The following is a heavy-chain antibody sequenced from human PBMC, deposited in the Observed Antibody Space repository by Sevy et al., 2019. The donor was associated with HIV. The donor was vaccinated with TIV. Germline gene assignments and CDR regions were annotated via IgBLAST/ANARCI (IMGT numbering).Heavy chain of an antibody. J-gene: IGHJ4*02. CDR2: INPSGGST. Sequence: ASVKVSCKASGYTFTSYYVHWVRQAPGQGLEWMGMINPSGGSTSYAQKFQARVTMTRDTSTSTVYMELSSLRSEDAALYYCGRGYYYFDHWGQGTLVTVSS. CDR1: GYTFTSYY. V-gene: IGHV1-46*03. D-gene: IGHD2-15*01. CDR3: GRGYYYFDH.